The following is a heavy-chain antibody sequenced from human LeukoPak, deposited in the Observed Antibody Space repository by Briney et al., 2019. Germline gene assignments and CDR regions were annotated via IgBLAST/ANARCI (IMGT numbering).Heavy chain of an antibody. V-gene: IGHV3-7*01. J-gene: IGHJ5*02. CDR1: GFTFSSYW. CDR2: IKQDGSEK. CDR3: ARDRLGAGTEDNWFDP. D-gene: IGHD6-13*01. Sequence: GGSLRLSCVASGFTFSSYWMSWVRQAPGKGREWVANIKQDGSEKYYVDSVKGRFTISRDNAKNTLYLQMNSLRAEDTAVYYCARDRLGAGTEDNWFDPWGQGTLVTASS.